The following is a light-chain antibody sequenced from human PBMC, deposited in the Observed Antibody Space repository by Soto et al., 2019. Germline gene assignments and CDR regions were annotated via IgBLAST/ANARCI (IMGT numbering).Light chain of an antibody. Sequence: ELVLTQSPDTLSLSPGERATLSCRASQSVASNYLAWYQQNPGQAPRLLIYGASSRATGIPDGFSGSGSGTDFTLIISRLEPEDFAVYYCQQYGNSPITFGQGTRLEIK. J-gene: IGKJ5*01. CDR1: QSVASNY. CDR2: GAS. CDR3: QQYGNSPIT. V-gene: IGKV3-20*01.